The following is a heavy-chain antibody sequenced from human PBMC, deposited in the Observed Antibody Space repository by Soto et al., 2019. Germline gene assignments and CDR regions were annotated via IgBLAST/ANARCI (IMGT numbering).Heavy chain of an antibody. V-gene: IGHV3-15*07. CDR2: IKSKTDGGTT. CDR3: TARWLSDRSQTRYGMDV. CDR1: GFTFSNAW. Sequence: GGSLRLSCAASGFTFSNAWMNWVRQAPGKGLEWVGRIKSKTDGGTTDFAAPVKGRFTISRDDSKNTLYLQMNSLKTEDTAVYYCTARWLSDRSQTRYGMDVWGQGTTVTVSS. J-gene: IGHJ6*02. D-gene: IGHD2-21*01.